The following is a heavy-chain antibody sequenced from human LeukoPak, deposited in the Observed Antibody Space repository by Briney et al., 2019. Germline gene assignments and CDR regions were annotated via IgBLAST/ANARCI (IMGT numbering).Heavy chain of an antibody. CDR3: PKEMRREVIEF. CDR1: GFTFSSYA. V-gene: IGHV3-30*04. D-gene: IGHD3-16*02. J-gene: IGHJ4*02. CDR2: ISFDGSNK. Sequence: GGSLRLSCAASGFTFSSYAIHCVRQAPGKGLEWVSGISFDGSNKMYADSVKGRFTISRDNSKNTLYLQMNSLRPEDTALYYCPKEMRREVIEFWGQESLVTVS.